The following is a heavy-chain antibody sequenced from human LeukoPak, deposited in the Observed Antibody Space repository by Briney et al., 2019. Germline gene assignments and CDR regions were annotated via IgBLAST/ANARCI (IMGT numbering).Heavy chain of an antibody. CDR1: GGSISSGVYS. V-gene: IGHV4-31*03. Sequence: PSQTLSLTCTVSGGSISSGVYSWSWIRQHPGKGLEWIGYIYYSGSTYYNPSLKSRVTISVDTSKNQFSLKLSSVTAADTAVYYCARESVVGTTVTSDWFGPWGQGTLVTVSS. CDR2: IYYSGST. J-gene: IGHJ5*02. D-gene: IGHD4-17*01. CDR3: ARESVVGTTVTSDWFGP.